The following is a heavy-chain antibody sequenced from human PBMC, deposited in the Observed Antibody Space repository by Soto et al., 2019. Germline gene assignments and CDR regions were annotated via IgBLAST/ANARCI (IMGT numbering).Heavy chain of an antibody. CDR2: ISYDGSNK. J-gene: IGHJ6*02. D-gene: IGHD3-10*01. Sequence: GGSLRLSCAASGFTFSSYAMHWVRQAPGKGLEWVAVISYDGSNKYYADSVKGRFTISRDNSKNTLYLQMNSLRAEDTAVYYCARDYYGSGSSRYYYYYGMDVWGQGTTVTVS. V-gene: IGHV3-30-3*01. CDR1: GFTFSSYA. CDR3: ARDYYGSGSSRYYYYYGMDV.